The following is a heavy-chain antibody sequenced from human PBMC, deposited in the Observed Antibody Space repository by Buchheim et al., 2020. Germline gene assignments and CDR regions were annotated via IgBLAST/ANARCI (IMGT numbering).Heavy chain of an antibody. Sequence: QVQLVESGGGVVQPGRSLRLSCAASGFTFSSYGMHWVRQAPGKGLEWVAVIWYDGSNKYYADSVKGRFTISRDNSKNTLYLQMNIPRAEDTAVYYCARRAPPSYYSGMDVWGQGTT. J-gene: IGHJ6*02. CDR3: ARRAPPSYYSGMDV. V-gene: IGHV3-33*01. CDR2: IWYDGSNK. CDR1: GFTFSSYG.